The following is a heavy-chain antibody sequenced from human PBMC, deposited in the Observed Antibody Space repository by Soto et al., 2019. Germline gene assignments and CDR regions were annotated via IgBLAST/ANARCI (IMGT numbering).Heavy chain of an antibody. J-gene: IGHJ6*04. Sequence: GGSLRLSCAASGFTVSSKYMTWVRQAPGKGLEWVSLIQSGGTTYYADSVKGRFTISRDTSENTLHLQMDSLRVEDTAVYYCARDDVLCDGGRCYEIPLDVWGKGTMVTASS. CDR3: ARDDVLCDGGRCYEIPLDV. V-gene: IGHV3-66*01. CDR2: IQSGGTT. D-gene: IGHD2-15*01. CDR1: GFTVSSKY.